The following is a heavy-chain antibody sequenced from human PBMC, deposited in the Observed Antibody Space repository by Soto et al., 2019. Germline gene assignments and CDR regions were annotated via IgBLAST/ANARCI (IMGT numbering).Heavy chain of an antibody. Sequence: GGSLRLSCAASGFTFSSYAVHWVRQAPGKGLEWVAVISYDGSNKYYADSVMGRFTISRDNSKNTLYLQMDSLRAEDTAVYSCAREGQEWLAKVNWFAPWGQGTPGTVS. CDR2: ISYDGSNK. CDR1: GFTFSSYA. D-gene: IGHD6-19*01. CDR3: AREGQEWLAKVNWFAP. V-gene: IGHV3-30-3*01. J-gene: IGHJ5*02.